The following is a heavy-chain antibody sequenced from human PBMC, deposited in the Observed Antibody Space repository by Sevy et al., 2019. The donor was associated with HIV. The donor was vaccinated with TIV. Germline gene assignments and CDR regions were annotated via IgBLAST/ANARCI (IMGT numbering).Heavy chain of an antibody. Sequence: GGSLRLSCAASGFTFSSYWMHWVRQAPGKGLVWVSHINSDGSKTGYADSVKGRFTISRDNAKNTLYLQMNSLRAEDTAVSYCARDKSATAVDYWGQGTLVTVSS. CDR1: GFTFSSYW. CDR2: INSDGSKT. CDR3: ARDKSATAVDY. V-gene: IGHV3-74*01. J-gene: IGHJ4*02. D-gene: IGHD6-25*01.